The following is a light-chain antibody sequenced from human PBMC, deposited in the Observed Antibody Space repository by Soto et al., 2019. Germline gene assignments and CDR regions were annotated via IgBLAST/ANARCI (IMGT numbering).Light chain of an antibody. Sequence: DVQMTQSPSSLSASVGDRVTITCRASQGISSFLAWYQQIPGKVPKLLIYAASSLQTGVSSRFSGSGSGTDFTLTISNLQPEDFATYYCQQTSSTPTFGGGTKVDIK. J-gene: IGKJ4*01. CDR3: QQTSSTPT. CDR2: AAS. CDR1: QGISSF. V-gene: IGKV1-39*01.